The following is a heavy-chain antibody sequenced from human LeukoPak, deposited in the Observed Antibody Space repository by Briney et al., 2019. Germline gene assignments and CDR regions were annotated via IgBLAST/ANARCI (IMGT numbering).Heavy chain of an antibody. D-gene: IGHD6-19*01. CDR3: ARVPHGTGWYFDY. CDR2: IYYSENT. V-gene: IGHV4-39*01. CDR1: GGSISSSNYY. J-gene: IGHJ4*02. Sequence: SETLSLTCTVSGGSISSSNYYWGWIRQPPGKGLEWIVIIYYSENTYYNPSLKSRVTISVDTSKNQFSLKLSSVTAADTAVYYCARVPHGTGWYFDYWGQGTLVTVSS.